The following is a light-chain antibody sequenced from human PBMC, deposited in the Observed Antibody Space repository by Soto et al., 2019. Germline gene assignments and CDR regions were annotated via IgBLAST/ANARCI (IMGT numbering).Light chain of an antibody. J-gene: IGKJ3*01. V-gene: IGKV1-5*01. CDR1: QSISSW. CDR2: DAS. Sequence: DILMTQSPSTLSASVGDRVTITCRASQSISSWLAWYQQKPGQAPKLLIYDASTLESGVPSRFSGSGSGTEFTLTISSLQPDDFATYYCQYYNSFFGPGTKVDIK. CDR3: QYYNSF.